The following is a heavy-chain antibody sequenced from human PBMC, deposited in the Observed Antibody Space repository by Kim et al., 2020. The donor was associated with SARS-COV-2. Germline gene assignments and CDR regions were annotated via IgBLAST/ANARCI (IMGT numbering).Heavy chain of an antibody. CDR3: AKEDDA. Sequence: GSGGRTYEADSVKGRLTIYRDNYKNTLYMKMNSMRDEETAVYYCAKEDDAWGQGTLVTVS. CDR2: GSGGRT. V-gene: IGHV3-23*01. J-gene: IGHJ5*02.